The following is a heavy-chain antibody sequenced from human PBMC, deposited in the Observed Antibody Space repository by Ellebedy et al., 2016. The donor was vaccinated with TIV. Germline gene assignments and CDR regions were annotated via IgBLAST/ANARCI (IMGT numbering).Heavy chain of an antibody. CDR1: GFTFEDNA. CDR2: ISWNSGAI. Sequence: SLKISCAASGFTFEDNAMHWVRQAPGKGLEWVSGISWNSGAIGYADSVKGRFTISRDNAKKSLHLQMDSLRAEDTALYYCVKAPTNSGRLDYWGQGTPVTVSS. J-gene: IGHJ4*02. D-gene: IGHD3-10*01. V-gene: IGHV3-9*01. CDR3: VKAPTNSGRLDY.